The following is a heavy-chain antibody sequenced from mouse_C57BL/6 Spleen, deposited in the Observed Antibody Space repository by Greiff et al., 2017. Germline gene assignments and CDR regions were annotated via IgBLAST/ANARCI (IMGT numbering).Heavy chain of an antibody. Sequence: EVQLQQSGPELVKPGASVKMSCKASGYTFTDYNMHWVKQSHGKSLEWIGYINPNNGGTSYNQKFKGKATLTVNKSSSTAYMALRSLTSEDSAVYYCARVGITTVVAKGGYYFDYWGQGTTLTVSS. V-gene: IGHV1-22*01. CDR1: GYTFTDYN. J-gene: IGHJ2*01. CDR3: ARVGITTVVAKGGYYFDY. CDR2: INPNNGGT. D-gene: IGHD1-1*01.